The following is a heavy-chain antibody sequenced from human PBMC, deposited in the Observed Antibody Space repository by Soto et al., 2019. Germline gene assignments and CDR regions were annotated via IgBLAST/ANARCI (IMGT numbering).Heavy chain of an antibody. V-gene: IGHV2-5*02. CDR2: VFWDGGE. Sequence: QITLRESGPSLLKPTETLTLTSTFSGFSLTTTGVGVGWIRQPPGKALEWLAVVFWDGGERYSPSLKSRVTITKDTSKDQVVLTMTNMDPADTATYYCTQVYGSGSWGWYFHSWGQGTLVTVSS. CDR3: TQVYGSGSWGWYFHS. D-gene: IGHD1-26*01. J-gene: IGHJ4*02. CDR1: GFSLTTTGVG.